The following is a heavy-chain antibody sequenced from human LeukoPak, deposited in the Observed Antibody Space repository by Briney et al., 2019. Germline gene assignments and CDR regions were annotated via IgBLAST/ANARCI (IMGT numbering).Heavy chain of an antibody. D-gene: IGHD1-26*01. CDR1: GFTFDDYA. CDR2: ISWNSGSI. Sequence: GGSLRLSCAASGFTFDDYAMHWVRQAPGKGLEWVSGISWNSGSIGCADSVKGRFTISRDNAKNSLYLQMNSLRAEDTALYYCAKDIWGATPGCWGQGTLVTVSS. CDR3: AKDIWGATPGC. J-gene: IGHJ4*02. V-gene: IGHV3-9*01.